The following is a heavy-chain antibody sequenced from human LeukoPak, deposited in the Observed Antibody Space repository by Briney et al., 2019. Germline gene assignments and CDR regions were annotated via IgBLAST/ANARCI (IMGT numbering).Heavy chain of an antibody. V-gene: IGHV3-66*01. J-gene: IGHJ4*02. D-gene: IGHD6-19*01. CDR3: ARDVTGGYSSGWYHDY. Sequence: GGSLRLSCAASGFTVSSNYMSWVRQAPGKGLEWVSVIYSGGSTYYAGSVKGRFTISRDNSKNTLYLQMNSLRAEDTAVYYCARDVTGGYSSGWYHDYWGQGTLVTVSS. CDR2: IYSGGST. CDR1: GFTVSSNY.